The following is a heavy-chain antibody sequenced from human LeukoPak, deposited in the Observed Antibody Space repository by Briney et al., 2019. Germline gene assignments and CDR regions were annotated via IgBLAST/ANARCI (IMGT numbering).Heavy chain of an antibody. CDR2: IKSKTDGGTT. CDR3: AREGYSSGIDY. Sequence: GGSLRLSCAASGFSFSNAWMSWVRQAPGKGLEWVGRIKSKTDGGTTDYAVPVKGRFTISRDNSKNTLYLQMNSLRAEDTAVYYCAREGYSSGIDYWGQGTLVTVSS. CDR1: GFSFSNAW. V-gene: IGHV3-15*01. J-gene: IGHJ4*02. D-gene: IGHD6-19*01.